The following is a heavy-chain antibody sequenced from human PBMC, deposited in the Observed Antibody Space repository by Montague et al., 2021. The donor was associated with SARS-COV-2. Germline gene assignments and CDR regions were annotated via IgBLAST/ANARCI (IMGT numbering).Heavy chain of an antibody. V-gene: IGHV3-53*01. Sequence: SLRLSCAASGFTVSSNYMSWARQAPGKGLEWVSVIYSGGSTYYAXXVKGRFTISRDNSKNTLYLQMNSLRAEDTAVYYCARGGHSSSWYYYYGMDVWGQGTTVTVSS. D-gene: IGHD6-13*01. J-gene: IGHJ6*02. CDR3: ARGGHSSSWYYYYGMDV. CDR2: IYSGGST. CDR1: GFTVSSNY.